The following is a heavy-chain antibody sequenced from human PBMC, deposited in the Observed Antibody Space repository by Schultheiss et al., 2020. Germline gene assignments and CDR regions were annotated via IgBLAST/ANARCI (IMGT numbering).Heavy chain of an antibody. Sequence: SETLSLTCTVSGGSISSYYWSWIRQPPGKGLEWIGYIYYSGSTNYNPSLKSRVTISVDTSKNQFSLKLSSVTAADTAVYFCAAGGTVCGDCFPEWGPGTLVTVSS. CDR2: IYYSGST. V-gene: IGHV4-59*08. CDR1: GGSISSYY. J-gene: IGHJ4*02. D-gene: IGHD2-21*01. CDR3: AAGGTVCGDCFPE.